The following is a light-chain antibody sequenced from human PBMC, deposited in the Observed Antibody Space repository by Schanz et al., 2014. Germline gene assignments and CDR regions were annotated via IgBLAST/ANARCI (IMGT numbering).Light chain of an antibody. Sequence: QSALIQPASVSGSPGQSITISCTGTSSDVASYKLVSWYQQHPGKAPKLMIYEVTKRPSGVSNRFSGSKSGNTASLTISGLQAEDESDYYCSSFTSTNTWVFGGGTKLTVL. CDR3: SSFTSTNTWV. CDR1: SSDVASYKL. V-gene: IGLV2-14*02. J-gene: IGLJ3*02. CDR2: EVT.